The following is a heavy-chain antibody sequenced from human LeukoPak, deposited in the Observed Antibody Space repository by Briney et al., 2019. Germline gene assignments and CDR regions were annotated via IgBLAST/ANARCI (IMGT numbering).Heavy chain of an antibody. CDR1: GGSISSYY. J-gene: IGHJ6*03. CDR3: ARTGLRSGGGYYYYMDV. V-gene: IGHV4-4*09. D-gene: IGHD3-16*01. CDR2: IYTSGST. Sequence: SETLSLTCTVSGGSISSYYWGWIRQPPGKGREGIGYIYTSGSTNYNPSLKSRVTISVDTSKNQFSLKLSSVTAADTAVYYCARTGLRSGGGYYYYMDVWGKGTTVTVSS.